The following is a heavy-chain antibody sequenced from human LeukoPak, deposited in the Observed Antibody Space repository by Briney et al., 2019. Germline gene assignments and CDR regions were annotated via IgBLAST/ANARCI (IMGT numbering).Heavy chain of an antibody. D-gene: IGHD2-21*01. Sequence: PGGSLRLSCVASGFPLSNYAMSWVRQVLGKGLEWVSATSSSDDGTYYADSVRGRFTISRDNSKNTLYLQMNRLRVEDAALYYCARAPVTSCRGAFCYPFDYWGQGILVTVSS. CDR2: TSSSDDGT. CDR3: ARAPVTSCRGAFCYPFDY. J-gene: IGHJ4*02. CDR1: GFPLSNYA. V-gene: IGHV3-23*01.